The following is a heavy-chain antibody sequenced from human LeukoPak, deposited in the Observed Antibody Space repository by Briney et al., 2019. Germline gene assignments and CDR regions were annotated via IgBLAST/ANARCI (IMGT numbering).Heavy chain of an antibody. Sequence: SETLSLTCAVYGGSFSGYYWSWIRQPPGKRLEWIGEINHSGSTNYNPSLKSRVTISVDTSKNQFSLKLSSVTAADTAVYYCARGSDTAMVTIPFGYWGQGTLVTVSS. V-gene: IGHV4-34*01. J-gene: IGHJ4*02. CDR3: ARGSDTAMVTIPFGY. D-gene: IGHD5-18*01. CDR1: GGSFSGYY. CDR2: INHSGST.